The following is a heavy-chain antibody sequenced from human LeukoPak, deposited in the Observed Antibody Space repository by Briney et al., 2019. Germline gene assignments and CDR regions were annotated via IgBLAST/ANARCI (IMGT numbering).Heavy chain of an antibody. Sequence: GGSLRLSCAASGLIFSTYIVHWVRQGPGKGLEWVAVISNDGSHRYYADSVKGRFTISRDNSKNMLYLQMNSLRAEDTAVYYCARDRIRAVAGSGYFDYWGQGTLVTVSS. CDR1: GLIFSTYI. CDR3: ARDRIRAVAGSGYFDY. V-gene: IGHV3-30*04. J-gene: IGHJ4*02. D-gene: IGHD6-19*01. CDR2: ISNDGSHR.